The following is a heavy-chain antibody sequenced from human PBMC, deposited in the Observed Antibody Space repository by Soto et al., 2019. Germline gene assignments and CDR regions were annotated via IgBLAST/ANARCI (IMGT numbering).Heavy chain of an antibody. V-gene: IGHV1-69*01. D-gene: IGHD3-22*01. J-gene: IGHJ6*02. Sequence: QVQLVQSGAEVKKPGSSVKVSCKASGGTFSSYAISWVRQAPGQGLEGMGGIIPIFGTANYAQKFQGRVTITADESTSTAYMELSSLRSEDTAVYYCARDAYYYDSSGYSNAYYYYGMDVWGQGTTVTVSS. CDR3: ARDAYYYDSSGYSNAYYYYGMDV. CDR1: GGTFSSYA. CDR2: IIPIFGTA.